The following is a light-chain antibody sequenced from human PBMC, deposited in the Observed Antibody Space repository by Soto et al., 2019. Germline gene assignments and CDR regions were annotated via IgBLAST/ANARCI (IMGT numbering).Light chain of an antibody. J-gene: IGKJ3*01. V-gene: IGKV1-9*01. CDR3: QQYSSFPFS. CDR1: QGISSY. CDR2: AAS. Sequence: DIPLTQSPSFLSASVGDRVTITCRASQGISSYLAWYQQKPGKAPKLLIYAASTLQSGVPSRFSGSGSGTTFTLTISSLQPEDFATYYCQQYSSFPFSFGPGTTVDIK.